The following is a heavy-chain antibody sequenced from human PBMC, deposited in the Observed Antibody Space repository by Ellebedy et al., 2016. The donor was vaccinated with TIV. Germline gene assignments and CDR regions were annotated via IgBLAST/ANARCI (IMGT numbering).Heavy chain of an antibody. J-gene: IGHJ4*02. V-gene: IGHV1-18*04. Sequence: AASVKVSCKAYDNSFTRFGFTWMRQAPGQGLEWMGWISAYNGNTKYAQMFQDRFTMTTDTSTKTVYMELRSLRSDDTALYYCARTHYRFGIIDYLDYWGQGTLVTVSS. CDR2: ISAYNGNT. CDR3: ARTHYRFGIIDYLDY. D-gene: IGHD3-10*01. CDR1: DNSFTRFG.